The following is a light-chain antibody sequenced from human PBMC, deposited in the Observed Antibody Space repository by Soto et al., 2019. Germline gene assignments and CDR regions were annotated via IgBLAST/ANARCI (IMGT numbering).Light chain of an antibody. Sequence: IVMTQSPATLSVSPGERATLSCRASQIVSSSFLAWYQQKPGQAPRLLIYGASSRATDIPDRFSGSGSGTDFTLTISTLEPEDFAVYYCQQYNIWPPYTFGQGTKVDI. J-gene: IGKJ2*01. CDR2: GAS. CDR3: QQYNIWPPYT. V-gene: IGKV3-20*01. CDR1: QIVSSSF.